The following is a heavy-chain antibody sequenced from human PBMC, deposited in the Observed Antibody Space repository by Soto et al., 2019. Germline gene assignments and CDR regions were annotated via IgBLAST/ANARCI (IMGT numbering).Heavy chain of an antibody. J-gene: IGHJ4*02. Sequence: GSLRLSCAASGFTFSGSAMHWVRQASGKGLEWVGRIRSKANSYATAYAASVKGRFTISRDDSKNTAYLQMNSLRSEDTAVYYCARDRNEGYDSSGYYSDYWGQGTLVTVSS. V-gene: IGHV3-73*01. CDR1: GFTFSGSA. CDR2: IRSKANSYAT. CDR3: ARDRNEGYDSSGYYSDY. D-gene: IGHD3-22*01.